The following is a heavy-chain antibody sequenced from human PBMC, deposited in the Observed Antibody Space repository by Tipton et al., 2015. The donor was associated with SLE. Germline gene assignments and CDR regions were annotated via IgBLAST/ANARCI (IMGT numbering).Heavy chain of an antibody. CDR3: AKDRGYIATGTGWFDP. CDR2: ISGSGGST. V-gene: IGHV3-23*01. D-gene: IGHD1-1*01. J-gene: IGHJ5*02. CDR1: GFTFSSYA. Sequence: SLRLSCAASGFTFSSYAMSWVRQAPGKGLEWVSAISGSGGSTYYADSVKGRFTISRDNSKNTLYLQMNSLRAEDTAVYYCAKDRGYIATGTGWFDPWGQGTLVTVSS.